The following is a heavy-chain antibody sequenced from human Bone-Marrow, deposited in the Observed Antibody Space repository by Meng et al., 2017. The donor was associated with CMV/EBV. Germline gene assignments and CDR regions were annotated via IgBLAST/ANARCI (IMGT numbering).Heavy chain of an antibody. V-gene: IGHV4-39*07. CDR2: IYYSGST. CDR1: GGSISSYY. D-gene: IGHD2-2*01. J-gene: IGHJ6*02. CDR3: ARESCSSTSCHYYYYYGMDV. Sequence: SETLSLTCTVSGGSISSYYWGWIRQPPGKGLEWIGSIYYSGSTYYNPSLKSRVTISVDTSKNQFSLKLSSVTAADTAVYYCARESCSSTSCHYYYYYGMDVWGQGTTVTVSS.